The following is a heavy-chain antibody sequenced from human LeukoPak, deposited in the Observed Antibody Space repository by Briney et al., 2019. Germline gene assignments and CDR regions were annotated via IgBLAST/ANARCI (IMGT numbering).Heavy chain of an antibody. CDR3: ARVPQGYYDSSGYYLGAFDI. J-gene: IGHJ3*02. V-gene: IGHV4-59*01. D-gene: IGHD3-22*01. CDR1: GGSISSYY. CDR2: IYYSGST. Sequence: SETLSLTCTVSGGSISSYYWSWIRQPPGKGLEWIGYIYYSGSTNYNPSLKSRVTISVDTSKNQFSLKLSSVTAADTAVYYCARVPQGYYDSSGYYLGAFDIWGQGTMVTVSS.